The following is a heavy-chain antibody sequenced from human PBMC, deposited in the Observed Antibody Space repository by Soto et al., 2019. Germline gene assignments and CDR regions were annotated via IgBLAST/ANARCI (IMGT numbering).Heavy chain of an antibody. D-gene: IGHD3-9*01. Sequence: SETLSLTCAVYGGSFSGYYWSWIRQPPGKGLEWIGEINHSGSTNYNPSLKSRVTISVDTSKNQFSLKLSSVTAADTAVYYCAREYRYDILTGYGTNRGWFDPWGQGTLVTVSS. J-gene: IGHJ5*02. CDR3: AREYRYDILTGYGTNRGWFDP. CDR2: INHSGST. CDR1: GGSFSGYY. V-gene: IGHV4-34*01.